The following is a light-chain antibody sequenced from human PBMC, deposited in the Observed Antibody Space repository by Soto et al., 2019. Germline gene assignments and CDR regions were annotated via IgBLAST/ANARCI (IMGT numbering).Light chain of an antibody. CDR1: QGIRND. Sequence: AIQMTQSPSSLYASVGNRVTITCRASQGIRNDLGWYQQKPGKAPKLLIYAASSLQSGVPSRFSGSGSGTDFTLTISSLQPEDFATYYCLQDYSYPWTFGQETKVEIK. V-gene: IGKV1-6*01. CDR3: LQDYSYPWT. J-gene: IGKJ1*01. CDR2: AAS.